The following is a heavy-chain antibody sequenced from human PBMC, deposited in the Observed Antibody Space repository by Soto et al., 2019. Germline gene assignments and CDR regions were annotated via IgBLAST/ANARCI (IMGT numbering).Heavy chain of an antibody. CDR2: IYYTGSA. J-gene: IGHJ6*02. Sequence: SETLSLTCTVSGGSISSGGYYWTWIRQHPGKGLEWIGYIYYTGSAYYNPSLKTRPTLSIDTSRSQFSLKLSSVTPADSAVYYFARPYSGSSRVLDVWGQGTTVTVSS. CDR3: ARPYSGSSRVLDV. V-gene: IGHV4-31*03. D-gene: IGHD6-6*01. CDR1: GGSISSGGYY.